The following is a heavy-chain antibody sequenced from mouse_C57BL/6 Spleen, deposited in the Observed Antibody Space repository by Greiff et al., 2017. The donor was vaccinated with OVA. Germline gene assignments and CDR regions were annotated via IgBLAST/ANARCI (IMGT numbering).Heavy chain of an antibody. V-gene: IGHV10-1*01. D-gene: IGHD6-1*01. J-gene: IGHJ2*01. CDR3: VRQEAYYADY. CDR1: GFSFNTYA. CDR2: IRSKSNNYAT. Sequence: EVKLVESGGGLVQPKGSLKLSCAASGFSFNTYAMNWVRQAPGKGLEWGDRIRSKSNNYATYYADSVKDRFTISRDDSESMLYLQMNNLKTENTAIYYCVRQEAYYADYRGRDTTLTVSS.